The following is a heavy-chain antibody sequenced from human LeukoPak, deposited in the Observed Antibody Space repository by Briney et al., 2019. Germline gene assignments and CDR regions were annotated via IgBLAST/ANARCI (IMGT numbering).Heavy chain of an antibody. J-gene: IGHJ4*02. CDR2: IYYSGST. Sequence: SETLSLTCTVSGGSISSYYWSWLRQPPGKGLEWIGYIYYSGSTNYNPSLKSRVTISVDTSKNQFSLKLSSVTAADTAVYYCAIAGVGNSWSGYDYWGQGTLVTVSS. CDR3: AIAGVGNSWSGYDY. V-gene: IGHV4-59*01. D-gene: IGHD3-3*01. CDR1: GGSISSYY.